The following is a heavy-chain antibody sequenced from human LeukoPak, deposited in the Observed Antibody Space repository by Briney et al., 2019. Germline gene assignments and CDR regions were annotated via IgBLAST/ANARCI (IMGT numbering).Heavy chain of an antibody. Sequence: GGSLRLSCAASGFTVSSNYMSWVRQAPGEGLEWVSSISGWSSDIYYADSVKGGFTISRDNSKNSLYLQMKSLRAEDTALYYCARRGYHDYSGFDYWGQGTLVTVSS. CDR3: ARRGYHDYSGFDY. J-gene: IGHJ4*02. CDR1: GFTVSSNY. D-gene: IGHD3-16*01. V-gene: IGHV3-21*01. CDR2: ISGWSSDI.